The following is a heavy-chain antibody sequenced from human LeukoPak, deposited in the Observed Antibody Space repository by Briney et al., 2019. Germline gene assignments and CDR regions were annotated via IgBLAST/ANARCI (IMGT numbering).Heavy chain of an antibody. V-gene: IGHV1-2*06. J-gene: IGHJ3*02. CDR2: INPNNGGT. D-gene: IGHD3-22*01. CDR1: GYTFTGYY. Sequence: SVKVSCKASGYTFTGYYIHWVRQAPGQGLEWMGRINPNNGGTNYAQKFQGRVTMTRDMSMSTAYMELSRLRSDDTAVYYCAGEDNSSGYRPFDIWGQGTMVTVPS. CDR3: AGEDNSSGYRPFDI.